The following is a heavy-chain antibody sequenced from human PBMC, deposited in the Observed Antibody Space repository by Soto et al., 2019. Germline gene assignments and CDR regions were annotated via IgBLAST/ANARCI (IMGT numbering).Heavy chain of an antibody. D-gene: IGHD3-10*01. CDR2: IYHSGST. Sequence: QLQLQESGSGLVKPSQTLSLTCAVSGGSISSGGYSWSWIRQPPGKGLEWIGYIYHSGSTYYNPSLKSRVTISVDRSKNQFSLKLSSVTAADTAVYYCARKNNVLPGGYFDYWGQGTLVTVSS. CDR1: GGSISSGGYS. CDR3: ARKNNVLPGGYFDY. J-gene: IGHJ4*02. V-gene: IGHV4-30-2*01.